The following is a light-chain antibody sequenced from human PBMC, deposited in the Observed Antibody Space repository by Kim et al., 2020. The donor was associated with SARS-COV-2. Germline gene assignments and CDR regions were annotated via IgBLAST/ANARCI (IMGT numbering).Light chain of an antibody. CDR3: QKRSNWPPMYT. V-gene: IGKV3-11*01. Sequence: EIVLTQSPATLSLSPGERATLSCRASQSVSSYLAWYQQKPGQAPTLLIYDASNRATGIPARFSGSGCGTDFTLTISSLEPDDFAVYYCQKRSNWPPMYTFGQGTKLEI. CDR2: DAS. J-gene: IGKJ2*01. CDR1: QSVSSY.